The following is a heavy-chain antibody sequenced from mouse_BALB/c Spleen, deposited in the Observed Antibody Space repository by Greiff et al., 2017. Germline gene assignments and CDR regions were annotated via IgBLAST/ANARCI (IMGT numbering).Heavy chain of an antibody. CDR3: ARAYYRYEAVDY. CDR1: GYSITSGYS. Sequence: EVKLMESGPDLVKPSQSLSLTCTVTGYSITSGYSWHWIRQFPGNKLEWMGYIHYSGSTNYNPSLKSRISITRDTTKNQFFLQLNSVTTEDTATYYCARAYYRYEAVDYWGQGTTLTVSS. CDR2: IHYSGST. D-gene: IGHD2-14*01. V-gene: IGHV3-1*02. J-gene: IGHJ2*01.